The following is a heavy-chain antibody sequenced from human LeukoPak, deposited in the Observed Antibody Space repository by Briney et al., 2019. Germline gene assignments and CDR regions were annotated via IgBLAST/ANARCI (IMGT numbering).Heavy chain of an antibody. CDR2: ISGSGGST. CDR3: AKASHYYDRGDY. CDR1: GFTFSSYA. Sequence: EGSLRLSCAASGFTFSSYAMSWVRQAPGKGLEWVSAISGSGGSTYYADSVKGRFTISRDNSKNTLYLQMNSLRAEDTAVYYCAKASHYYDRGDYWGQGTLVTVSS. J-gene: IGHJ4*02. V-gene: IGHV3-23*01. D-gene: IGHD3-22*01.